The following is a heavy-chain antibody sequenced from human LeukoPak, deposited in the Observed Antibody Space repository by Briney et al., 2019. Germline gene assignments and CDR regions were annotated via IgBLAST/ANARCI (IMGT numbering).Heavy chain of an antibody. Sequence: PGESPKISCKGSGYDFSSYWIGWVRQMPGKGLEWMGIIYPGDSDTRYRPSFQGQVTISADKSIATAYLQWSSLKASDTAMYYCARRGGSYYFDPWGQGTLVTVSS. CDR2: IYPGDSDT. J-gene: IGHJ5*02. CDR1: GYDFSSYW. D-gene: IGHD2-15*01. CDR3: ARRGGSYYFDP. V-gene: IGHV5-51*01.